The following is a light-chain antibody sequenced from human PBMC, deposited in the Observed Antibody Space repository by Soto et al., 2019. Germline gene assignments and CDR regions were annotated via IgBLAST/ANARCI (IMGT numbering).Light chain of an antibody. Sequence: QSALTQPASVSGSPGQSTTISCTGTSSDVGSYNLVSWYQQHPGKAPKLLIYEANKRPSGVSNRFSGSKSGNTASLTISGLQAEDEADYYCCSYARITIYVFGTGTKVTVL. V-gene: IGLV2-23*01. CDR3: CSYARITIYV. CDR1: SSDVGSYNL. J-gene: IGLJ1*01. CDR2: EAN.